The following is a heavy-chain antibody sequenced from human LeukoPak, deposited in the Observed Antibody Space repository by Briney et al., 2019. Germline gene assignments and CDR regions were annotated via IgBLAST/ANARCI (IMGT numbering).Heavy chain of an antibody. CDR3: ARYSTLSE. CDR1: GFTFTDYA. Sequence: PGGSLRLSCAASGFTFTDYAMGWVRQAPGKGLEWVANINEVGSEKYYVDSVKGRFTISRDNAKSALYLLMNSLRAEDTAVYYCARYSTLSEWGQGTLVTVSS. D-gene: IGHD6-13*01. J-gene: IGHJ4*02. V-gene: IGHV3-7*01. CDR2: INEVGSEK.